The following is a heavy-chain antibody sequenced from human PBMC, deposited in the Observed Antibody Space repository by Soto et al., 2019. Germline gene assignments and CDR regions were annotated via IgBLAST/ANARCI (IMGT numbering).Heavy chain of an antibody. CDR3: SRGAYYNSRGLVAEI. V-gene: IGHV5-51*01. J-gene: IGHJ6*02. Sequence: PGASLKVPCEASGRTFSDPGIPWMRQLPEKGLEWMGIIYPADSDIRYSRSFQVHVTISAEKSLSAAYLHWSALKASDTAIYYCSRGAYYNSRGLVAEIWDPGTSVTVSS. CDR1: GRTFSDPG. CDR2: IYPADSDI. D-gene: IGHD3-22*01.